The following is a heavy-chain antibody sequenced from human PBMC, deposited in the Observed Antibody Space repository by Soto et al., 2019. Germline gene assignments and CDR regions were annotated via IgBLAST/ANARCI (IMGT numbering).Heavy chain of an antibody. CDR3: ARAGYDSSGYYFYAMDV. J-gene: IGHJ6*02. CDR2: IGTAGDP. D-gene: IGHD3-22*01. V-gene: IGHV3-13*05. CDR1: GFILSGYD. Sequence: PGGSLRLSCVASGFILSGYDMHWVRQATGEGLEWVSAIGTAGDPYYSGSVKGRFTISRGNAENSVYLQMNSLRAGDTAVYYCARAGYDSSGYYFYAMDVWGPGTTATVSS.